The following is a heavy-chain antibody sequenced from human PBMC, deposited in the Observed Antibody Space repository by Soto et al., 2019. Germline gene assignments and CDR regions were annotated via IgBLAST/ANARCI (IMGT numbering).Heavy chain of an antibody. Sequence: GGSLRLSCAASGFTFISYSMNWVRQAPGKGLEWVSSISSSSSYIYYADSVKGRFTISRDNAKNSLYLQMNSLRAEDTAVYYCARDKVPPDYDFWSGYYRSPYFDYWGQGTLVTVSS. CDR1: GFTFISYS. CDR3: ARDKVPPDYDFWSGYYRSPYFDY. V-gene: IGHV3-21*01. J-gene: IGHJ4*02. CDR2: ISSSSSYI. D-gene: IGHD3-3*01.